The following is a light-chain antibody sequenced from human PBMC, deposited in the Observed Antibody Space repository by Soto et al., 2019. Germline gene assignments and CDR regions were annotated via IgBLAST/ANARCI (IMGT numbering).Light chain of an antibody. CDR3: LQYNSYPVT. CDR1: QSFSAW. J-gene: IGKJ2*01. V-gene: IGKV1-5*03. Sequence: IQMTQTPSTLSASVGDSVTITCRASQSFSAWLAWYQHKPGKAPNLLIFKTSILQRGVPSRFSGSGSGSEFTLTISGLQPDDFATYYCLQYNSYPVTFGQGTKLEI. CDR2: KTS.